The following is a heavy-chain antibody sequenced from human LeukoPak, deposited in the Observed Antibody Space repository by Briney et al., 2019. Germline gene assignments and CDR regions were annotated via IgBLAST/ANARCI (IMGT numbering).Heavy chain of an antibody. CDR2: ISYDGSNK. CDR1: GFTFSSYA. V-gene: IGHV3-30-3*01. CDR3: ARGALAAAGNAFDF. D-gene: IGHD6-13*01. J-gene: IGHJ4*02. Sequence: GGSLRLSCAASGFTFSSYAMHWVRQAPGKGLEWVAVISYDGSNKYYADSVKGRFTISRDNSKNTVYLQMNSLRAEDTAVYYCARGALAAAGNAFDFWGQGNLVTVSS.